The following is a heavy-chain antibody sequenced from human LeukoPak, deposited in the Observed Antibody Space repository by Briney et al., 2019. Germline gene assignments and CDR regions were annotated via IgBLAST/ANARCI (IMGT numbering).Heavy chain of an antibody. J-gene: IGHJ3*02. Sequence: SETLSLTCAVYGGSFSGYYWSWIRQPPGKGLEWIGEINHSGSTIYNPSLKSRVTISVDTSKNQFSLKLSSVTAADTAVYYCASFSPTVDNAFDIWGQGTMVTVSS. V-gene: IGHV4-34*01. D-gene: IGHD4-17*01. CDR3: ASFSPTVDNAFDI. CDR1: GGSFSGYY. CDR2: INHSGST.